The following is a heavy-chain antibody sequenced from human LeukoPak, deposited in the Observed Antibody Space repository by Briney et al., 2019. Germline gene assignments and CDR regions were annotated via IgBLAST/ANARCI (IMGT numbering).Heavy chain of an antibody. CDR1: GFTFSSYS. V-gene: IGHV3-21*05. J-gene: IGHJ4*02. CDR3: AREGDYGDYYFDY. D-gene: IGHD4-17*01. Sequence: PGGSLRLPCAASGFTFSSYSMNWVRQAPGKGLEWVSYISSSSSYIYYADSVKGRFTISRDNAKNSLYLQMNSLRAEDTAVYYCAREGDYGDYYFDYWGQGTLVTVSS. CDR2: ISSSSSYI.